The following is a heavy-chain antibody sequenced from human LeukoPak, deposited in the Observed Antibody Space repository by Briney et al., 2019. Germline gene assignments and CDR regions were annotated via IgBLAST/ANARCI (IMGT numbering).Heavy chain of an antibody. D-gene: IGHD6-13*01. V-gene: IGHV4-61*02. Sequence: PSETLSLTCTVSGGSISSGSYYWSWIRQPAGKGLEWIGRIYTSGSTNYNPSLKSRVTMSVDTSKNQFSLKLSSVTAADTAVYYCARELVQLVGRPYFDYWGQGTLVTVSS. J-gene: IGHJ4*02. CDR2: IYTSGST. CDR1: GGSISSGSYY. CDR3: ARELVQLVGRPYFDY.